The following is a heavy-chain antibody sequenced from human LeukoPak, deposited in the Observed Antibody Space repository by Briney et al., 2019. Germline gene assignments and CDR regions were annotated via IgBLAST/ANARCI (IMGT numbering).Heavy chain of an antibody. V-gene: IGHV4-61*01. CDR1: GGSVSSDNYY. D-gene: IGHD6-6*01. CDR2: IYYSGST. Sequence: PSETLSLTCTVSGGSVSSDNYYWSWIRQPPGKGLEWIGYIYYSGSTYYNPSLESRVSISVDTSKDQFSMKLTSVTAADTAVYYCARDLVSSSDWFDPWGQGTLVTVSS. CDR3: ARDLVSSSDWFDP. J-gene: IGHJ5*02.